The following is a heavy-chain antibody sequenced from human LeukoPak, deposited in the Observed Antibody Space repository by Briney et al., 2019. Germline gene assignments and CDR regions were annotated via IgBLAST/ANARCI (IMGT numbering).Heavy chain of an antibody. V-gene: IGHV1-69*04. J-gene: IGHJ4*02. CDR3: ARPSGYDLQAFDY. D-gene: IGHD5-12*01. CDR2: IIPILGIA. CDR1: GGTFSSYA. Sequence: SEKVSCKASGGTFSSYAISWVRQAPGQGLEWMGRIIPILGIANYAQKFQGRVTITADKSTSTAYMELSSLRSEDTAVYYCARPSGYDLQAFDYWGQGTLVTVSS.